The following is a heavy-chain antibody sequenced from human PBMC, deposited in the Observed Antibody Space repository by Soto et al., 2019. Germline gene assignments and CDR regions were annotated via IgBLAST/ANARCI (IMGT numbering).Heavy chain of an antibody. CDR1: GDSLSDYF. CDR3: AGGQHYTWGT. D-gene: IGHD3-16*01. V-gene: IGHV4-34*01. Sequence: SETLSLTCAASGDSLSDYFWCWIRKPPGKGLEWIGEISHSGSTKYNPSFKSRVTISIDTSKNQFSLKLNSVTAADTAVYFCAGGQHYTWGTWDQGTLVTVS. J-gene: IGHJ5*02. CDR2: ISHSGST.